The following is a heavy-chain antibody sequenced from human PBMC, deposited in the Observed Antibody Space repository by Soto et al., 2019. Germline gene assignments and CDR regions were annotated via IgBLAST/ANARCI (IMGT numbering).Heavy chain of an antibody. Sequence: QVQLQESGPGLVKPSETLSLTCTVSGGSIXSYYWXXIRQPPGKGLEWIGYIYYSGSTNYNPSLKSRVTISVDTSKNQFSLKLSSVTAADTAVYYXXXPXXXLXXXXSAXLYYWGQGTLVTVSS. D-gene: IGHD3-16*02. CDR1: GGSIXSYY. CDR2: IYYSGST. CDR3: XXPXXXLXXXXSAXLYY. V-gene: IGHV4-59*01. J-gene: IGHJ4*02.